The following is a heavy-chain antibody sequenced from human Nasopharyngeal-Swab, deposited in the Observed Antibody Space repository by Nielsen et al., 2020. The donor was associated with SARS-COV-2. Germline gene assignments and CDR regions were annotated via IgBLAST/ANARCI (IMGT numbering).Heavy chain of an antibody. CDR3: ATGPASIAVAGTSYYYYGMDV. J-gene: IGHJ6*02. D-gene: IGHD6-19*01. CDR1: GYTLTELS. CDR2: FDPEDGET. V-gene: IGHV1-24*01. Sequence: ASVKASCKVSGYTLTELSMHWVRQAPGKGLEWMGGFDPEDGETIYAQKFQGRVTMTEDTSTDTAYMELSSLRSEDTAVYYCATGPASIAVAGTSYYYYGMDVWGQGTTVTVSS.